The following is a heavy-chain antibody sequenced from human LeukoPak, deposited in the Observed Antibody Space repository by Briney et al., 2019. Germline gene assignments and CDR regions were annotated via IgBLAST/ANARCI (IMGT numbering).Heavy chain of an antibody. CDR3: ARQALWFFDH. CDR2: VYSSGST. Sequence: PSETLSLTCTVSGGSISSYYWSWIRQPPGKGLEWIGYVYSSGSTNYNPSVKSRVTISVDTSKNQFSLKLNSVTAADTAVYYCARQALWFFDHWGQGTLVTVSS. CDR1: GGSISSYY. D-gene: IGHD2-21*01. V-gene: IGHV4-59*08. J-gene: IGHJ4*02.